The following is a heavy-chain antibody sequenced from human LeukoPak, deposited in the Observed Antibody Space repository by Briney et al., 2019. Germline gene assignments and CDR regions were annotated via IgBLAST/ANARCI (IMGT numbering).Heavy chain of an antibody. CDR1: GFTFSSYW. J-gene: IGHJ4*02. CDR3: ARDDFWSGYFAY. CDR2: SGSSGSTI. V-gene: IGHV3-48*04. Sequence: GGSLRLSCTASGFTFSSYWMLWVRQAPGKGLEWVSYSGSSGSTIYYADSVKGRFTISRDNAKNSLYLQMNSLRAEDTAVYYCARDDFWSGYFAYWGQGTLVTVSS. D-gene: IGHD3-3*01.